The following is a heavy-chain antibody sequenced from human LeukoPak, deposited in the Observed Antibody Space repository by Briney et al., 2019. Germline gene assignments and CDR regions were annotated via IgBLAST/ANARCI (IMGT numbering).Heavy chain of an antibody. CDR2: IIPSGGDT. J-gene: IGHJ4*02. V-gene: IGHV1-46*01. CDR3: ARRSSWFSLNY. D-gene: IGHD6-13*01. CDR1: GGTFSSYA. Sequence: ASVKVSCKASGGTFSSYAISWVRQAPGQGLEWMGRIIPSGGDTTYAQKFQGRVTMTRDTSTSTVYLELSSLRSDDTAVYFCARRSSWFSLNYWGQGTLVTVSS.